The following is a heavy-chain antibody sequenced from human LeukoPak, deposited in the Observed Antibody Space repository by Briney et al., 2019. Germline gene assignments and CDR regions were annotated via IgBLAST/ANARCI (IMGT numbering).Heavy chain of an antibody. CDR2: IKTKSEGGTI. V-gene: IGHV3-15*07. D-gene: IGHD3-9*01. Sequence: GGSLRLSCAASGSTFTNAWMHWVRQAPGKGLEWVGRIKTKSEGGTIDYAAPVRGRFTISRDDSENTLYLQMNSLKTEDTALYYCSTDQGGDILTGCWGQGTLVTVSS. CDR1: GSTFTNAW. CDR3: STDQGGDILTGC. J-gene: IGHJ4*02.